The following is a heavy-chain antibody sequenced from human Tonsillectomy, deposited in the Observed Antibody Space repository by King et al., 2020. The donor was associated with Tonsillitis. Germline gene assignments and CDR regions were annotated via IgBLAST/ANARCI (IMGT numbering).Heavy chain of an antibody. CDR2: CRTTDGEK. D-gene: IGHD3-10*01. CDR1: GFIFSSCT. J-gene: IGHJ5*01. V-gene: IGHV3-23*04. CDR3: AKSGTAASLDLWFDS. Sequence: VQLVESGGGLVQPGGSLKLSCAASGFIFSSCTMSWVRQAPGRWLERGSVCRTTDGEKYYADSVKGRLTISRDISKNTLYLQMDSLTAEDTAVYYCAKSGTAASLDLWFDSWGQGTLVTGSS.